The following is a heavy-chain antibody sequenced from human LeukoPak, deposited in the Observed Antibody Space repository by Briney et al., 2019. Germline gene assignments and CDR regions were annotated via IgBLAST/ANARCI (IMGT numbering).Heavy chain of an antibody. J-gene: IGHJ4*02. V-gene: IGHV3-15*01. CDR1: GFTFSNAW. CDR3: TTGAVAGPPFDY. Sequence: GGSLRLSCAASGFTFSNAWMSWVRQAPGKGLEWVGRIKSKTDGGTTDYAAPVKGRFTISRDDSKNTLYLQMNSLKTEDTAVYYCTTGAVAGPPFDYWGQGTLVTVSS. CDR2: IKSKTDGGTT. D-gene: IGHD6-19*01.